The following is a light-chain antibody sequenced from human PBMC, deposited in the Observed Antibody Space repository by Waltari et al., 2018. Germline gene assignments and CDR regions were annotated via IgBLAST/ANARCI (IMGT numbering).Light chain of an antibody. CDR1: SGINVGTSR. J-gene: IGLJ3*02. CDR3: MIWHSSAWV. CDR2: YKSDSDK. Sequence: QAVLTQPSSLSASPGASASLTCTLLSGINVGTSRIYWYQQKPGSPPQYLLRYKSDSDKQQGSGGPSLFSGSTDASANAGILLISGLQSEYEADYYCMIWHSSAWVFGGGTKLTVL. V-gene: IGLV5-45*02.